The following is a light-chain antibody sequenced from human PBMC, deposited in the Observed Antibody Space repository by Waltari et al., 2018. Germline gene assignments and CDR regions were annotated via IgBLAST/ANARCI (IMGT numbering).Light chain of an antibody. CDR2: DAS. Sequence: EIVLTQSPATLSLSPGERATLSCRASQCVSSYLAWYQQKPGQAPRLLNYDASNRATGIPARFSGSGSGTDFTLTISSLEPEDFAVYYCQQRSNWLTFGGGTKVEIK. CDR3: QQRSNWLT. J-gene: IGKJ4*01. CDR1: QCVSSY. V-gene: IGKV3-11*01.